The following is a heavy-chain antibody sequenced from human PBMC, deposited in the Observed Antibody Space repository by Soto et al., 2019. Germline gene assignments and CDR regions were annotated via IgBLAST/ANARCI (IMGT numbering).Heavy chain of an antibody. V-gene: IGHV3-23*01. CDR3: AKSFLGYCSSGRCAGAFDI. CDR2: ITTSAGST. CDR1: GFTFSSSA. Sequence: EVQLLESGGGLVQPGGSLRLSCAASGFTFSSSAMSWVRQAPGKGLEWVSGITTSAGSTNYADSVRGRFTISRDNSKNTLYLQMNRLRAEDTALYYCAKSFLGYCSSGRCAGAFDIWGQGTMVTVSS. D-gene: IGHD2-15*01. J-gene: IGHJ3*02.